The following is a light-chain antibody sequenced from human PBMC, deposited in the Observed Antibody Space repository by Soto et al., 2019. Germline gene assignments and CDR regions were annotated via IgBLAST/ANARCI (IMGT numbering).Light chain of an antibody. V-gene: IGLV2-8*01. Sequence: QSALTQPPSASGSPGQSCTISCTGTRINVGVYNYVSWYQHHPGKAPKLLFYGVTKRPSGVPDRFSGSKSANTASLTVSGLQAEDEADYYCSSYAGSDNFEVFGGGTKLTVL. CDR1: RINVGVYNY. CDR3: SSYAGSDNFEV. J-gene: IGLJ2*01. CDR2: GVT.